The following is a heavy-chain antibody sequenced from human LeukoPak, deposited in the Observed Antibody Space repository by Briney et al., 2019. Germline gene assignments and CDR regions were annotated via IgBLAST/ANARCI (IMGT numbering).Heavy chain of an antibody. J-gene: IGHJ6*03. D-gene: IGHD3-10*01. CDR3: ARNYGSRILGYYMDV. V-gene: IGHV4-4*07. CDR2: IFTSGST. CDR1: GASISSYS. Sequence: PSETLSLTCSLSGASISSYSWTWIRQPAGEGLEWIGRIFTSGSTNYNPSLKSRVTMSVDTSKNQFSLKLSSVTAADTAVYYCARNYGSRILGYYMDVWGRGTTVTVSS.